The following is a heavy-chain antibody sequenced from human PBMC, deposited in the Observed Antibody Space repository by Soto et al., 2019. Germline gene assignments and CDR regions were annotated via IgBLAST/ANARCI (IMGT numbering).Heavy chain of an antibody. Sequence: QVTLKESGPTLVKPTQTLTLTCTVSGLSLRTTGVGVGWVRQPPGKALEWLALLYWDDDQRYSPSLRSRLTIAXDXSXKXXVLTMPNMGPVDTATYYCVQSRCGGDCLEIYSSHAYNGLDVWGQGTTVTVSS. CDR2: LYWDDDQ. V-gene: IGHV2-5*02. CDR1: GLSLRTTGVG. J-gene: IGHJ6*02. D-gene: IGHD2-21*02. CDR3: VQSRCGGDCLEIYSSHAYNGLDV.